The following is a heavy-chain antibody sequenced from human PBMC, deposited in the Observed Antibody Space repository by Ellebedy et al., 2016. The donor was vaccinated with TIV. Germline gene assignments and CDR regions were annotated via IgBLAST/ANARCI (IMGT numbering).Heavy chain of an antibody. CDR2: TSNDGSKK. J-gene: IGHJ1*01. V-gene: IGHV3-30*04. CDR3: ARDAGSSSGLYFQH. D-gene: IGHD6-19*01. Sequence: PGGSLRLSCAASGFTFSSYSMNWVRQAPGKGLEWVAVTSNDGSKKYYADSVKGRFTISRDNSKNTLYLQMNSLRVEDTAVYYCARDAGSSSGLYFQHWGQGILVTVSS. CDR1: GFTFSSYS.